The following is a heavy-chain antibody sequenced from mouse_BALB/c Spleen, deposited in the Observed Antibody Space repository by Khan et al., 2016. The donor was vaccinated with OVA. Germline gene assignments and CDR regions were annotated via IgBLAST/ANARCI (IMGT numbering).Heavy chain of an antibody. CDR1: GYTFTSYW. V-gene: IGHV1S22*01. D-gene: IGHD2-1*01. Sequence: LQQPGSELVRPGASVKLSCKASGYTFTSYWMHWVKQRHGQGLEWIGNIYPGSGSTNYDEMFKSKGTLTVDTSSSTAYMHLISLTSEDSAVYYCTRGGYYGKSLFAYWGQGTLVTVSA. J-gene: IGHJ3*01. CDR2: IYPGSGST. CDR3: TRGGYYGKSLFAY.